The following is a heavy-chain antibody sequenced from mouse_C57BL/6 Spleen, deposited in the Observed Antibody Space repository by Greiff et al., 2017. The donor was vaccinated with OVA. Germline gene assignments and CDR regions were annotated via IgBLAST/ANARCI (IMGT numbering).Heavy chain of an antibody. J-gene: IGHJ2*01. Sequence: EVQLQQSGTVLARPGASVKMSCKTSGYSFTSYWMHWVKQRPGQGLEWIGAIYPGNSDTSYNQKFKGKAKLTAVTSASTAYMELSSLTNEDAAVYYCTRSGASGYIDYGGKGTTLTVSS. V-gene: IGHV1-5*01. CDR1: GYSFTSYW. CDR2: IYPGNSDT. CDR3: TRSGASGYIDY. D-gene: IGHD3-2*02.